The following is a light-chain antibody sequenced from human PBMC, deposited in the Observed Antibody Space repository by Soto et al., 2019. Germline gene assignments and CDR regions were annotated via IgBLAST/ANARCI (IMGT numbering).Light chain of an antibody. V-gene: IGKV3-20*01. CDR3: QQYGSSPWT. J-gene: IGKJ1*01. CDR2: GAS. Sequence: EIGLTRSPGTLYLSPGERATLSCRASQSVSSSYLAWYQQKPGQAPRLLIYGASSRATGIPDRFSGSGSGTDFTLTISRLEPEDFAVYYCQQYGSSPWTFGQGTKVDIK. CDR1: QSVSSSY.